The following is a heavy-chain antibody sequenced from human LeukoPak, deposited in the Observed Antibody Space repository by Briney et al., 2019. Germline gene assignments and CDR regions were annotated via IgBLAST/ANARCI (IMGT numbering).Heavy chain of an antibody. V-gene: IGHV1-2*02. CDR2: INPNSGGT. Sequence: ASVKVSCKASGYTFTGYYMHWVRQAPGQGLEWMGWINPNSGGTNYAQKFQGRVTMTRDTSISTAYMELSRLRSDDTAVYYCARDMVGYDFWSGYYNSAEYFQHWGQGTLVTVSS. CDR1: GYTFTGYY. J-gene: IGHJ1*01. D-gene: IGHD3-3*01. CDR3: ARDMVGYDFWSGYYNSAEYFQH.